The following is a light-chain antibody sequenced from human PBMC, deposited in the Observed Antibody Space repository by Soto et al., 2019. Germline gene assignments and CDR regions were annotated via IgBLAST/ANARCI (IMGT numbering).Light chain of an antibody. CDR2: QVT. CDR1: SSDIGGYYY. J-gene: IGLJ1*01. V-gene: IGLV2-14*01. Sequence: QSALTQPASVSGSPGQSITISCTVTSSDIGGYYYVSWYQHHPGKAPKLLIYQVTNRPSRVSNRFSGSKSGNTASLTISGLQADDEADYYCTSYSSSDIFYVFGTGTKV. CDR3: TSYSSSDIFYV.